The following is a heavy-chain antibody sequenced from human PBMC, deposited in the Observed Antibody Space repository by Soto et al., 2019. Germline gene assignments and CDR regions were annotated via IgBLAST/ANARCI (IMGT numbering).Heavy chain of an antibody. V-gene: IGHV3-30-3*01. CDR2: ISHDGSNK. CDR3: ARANGWTYAFDF. CDR1: GFTFSSYA. D-gene: IGHD6-19*01. Sequence: QVQLVESGGGVVQPGRSLRLSCAASGFTFSSYAMHWVRQAPGKGLEWVAVISHDGSNKYSADSVEGRFTISRDNSKNTVYLQMNSLSPEDTAVYYCARANGWTYAFDFWGQGAMVTVSS. J-gene: IGHJ3*01.